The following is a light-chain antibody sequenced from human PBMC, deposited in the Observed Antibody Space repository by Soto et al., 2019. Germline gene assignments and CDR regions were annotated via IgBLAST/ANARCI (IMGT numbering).Light chain of an antibody. CDR3: QQRSNWLLT. CDR2: DAS. V-gene: IGKV3-11*01. Sequence: EIVLTQSPATLSLSPGERATLSCRASQSVSSYLAWYQQKRGQAPRLLIYDASNRATGIPARFSGSGSGTDFTLTISSLDPEDFAVYYCQQRSNWLLTFGGGTKLEIK. J-gene: IGKJ4*01. CDR1: QSVSSY.